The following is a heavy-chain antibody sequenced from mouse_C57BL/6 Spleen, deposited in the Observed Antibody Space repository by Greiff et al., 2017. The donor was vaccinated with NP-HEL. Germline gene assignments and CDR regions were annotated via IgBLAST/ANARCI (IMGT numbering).Heavy chain of an antibody. Sequence: EVKLVESGGGLVQPGGSMKLSCVASGFTFSNYWMNWVRQSPEKGLEWVAQIRLKSDNYATHYAESVKGRFTISRDDSKSSVYLQMNNLRAEDTGIYYCTGGITTVVEDYAMDYWGQGTSVTVSS. D-gene: IGHD1-1*01. CDR1: GFTFSNYW. J-gene: IGHJ4*01. V-gene: IGHV6-3*01. CDR3: TGGITTVVEDYAMDY. CDR2: IRLKSDNYAT.